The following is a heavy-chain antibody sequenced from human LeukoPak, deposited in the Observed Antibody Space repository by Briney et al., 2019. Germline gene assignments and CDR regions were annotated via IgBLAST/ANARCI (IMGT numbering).Heavy chain of an antibody. D-gene: IGHD6-19*01. CDR1: GFTFDDYG. Sequence: PGGSLRLSCAASGFTFDDYGMSWVRQAPGKGLEWVSSISSSSSYIYYADSVKGRFTISRDNAKNSLYLQMNSLRAEDTAVYYCARVDRQWGYFDYWGQGTLVTVSS. J-gene: IGHJ4*02. CDR2: ISSSSSYI. CDR3: ARVDRQWGYFDY. V-gene: IGHV3-21*01.